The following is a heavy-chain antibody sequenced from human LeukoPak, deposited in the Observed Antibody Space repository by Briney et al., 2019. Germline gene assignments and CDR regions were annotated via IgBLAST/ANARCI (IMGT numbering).Heavy chain of an antibody. CDR3: ARDQLNYYDSSGYYGYAFDI. V-gene: IGHV4-31*03. CDR1: GGSISSGGYY. D-gene: IGHD3-22*01. Sequence: SQTLSLTCTVSGGSISSGGYYWSWIRQHPGEGLEWIGYIYYSGSTYYNPSLKSRVTISVDTSKNQFSLKLSSVTAADTAVYYCARDQLNYYDSSGYYGYAFDIWGQGTMVTVSS. J-gene: IGHJ3*02. CDR2: IYYSGST.